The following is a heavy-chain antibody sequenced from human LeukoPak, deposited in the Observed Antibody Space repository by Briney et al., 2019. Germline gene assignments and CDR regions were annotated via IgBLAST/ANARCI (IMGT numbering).Heavy chain of an antibody. Sequence: GGSRRLSCAASGFTFSSYSMNGVRQAPGKGLEWVSSISSSSSYIYYADSVKGRFTISRDNAKNSLYLQMNSLRAEDTAVYYCARDAPYYDILTGYSNWFDPWGQGTLVTVSS. CDR2: ISSSSSYI. CDR3: ARDAPYYDILTGYSNWFDP. V-gene: IGHV3-21*01. J-gene: IGHJ5*02. CDR1: GFTFSSYS. D-gene: IGHD3-9*01.